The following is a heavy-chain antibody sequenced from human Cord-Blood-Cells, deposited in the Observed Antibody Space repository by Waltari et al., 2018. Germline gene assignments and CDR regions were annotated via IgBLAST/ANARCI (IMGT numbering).Heavy chain of an antibody. CDR2: INHSGST. CDR3: ARDPGDWVSGGSCYSVVAFDI. CDR1: GGSFSGYY. J-gene: IGHJ3*02. D-gene: IGHD2-15*01. Sequence: QVQLQQWGAGLLKPSETLSLTCAVYGGSFSGYYWSWFRQPPGKGLEWIGEINHSGSTNDNPSLKSRVTISGDTSNNQFSLKLSSVTAADTAVYYCARDPGDWVSGGSCYSVVAFDIWGQGTMVTVSS. V-gene: IGHV4-34*01.